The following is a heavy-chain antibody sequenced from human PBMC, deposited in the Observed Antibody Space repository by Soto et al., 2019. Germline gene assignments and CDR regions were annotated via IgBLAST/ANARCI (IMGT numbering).Heavy chain of an antibody. CDR2: ISYDGNNK. J-gene: IGHJ4*02. D-gene: IGHD5-12*01. V-gene: IGHV3-30-3*01. CDR1: GITFSRYA. Sequence: GGSLRLSCAASGITFSRYAMHWVRQAPGKGLEWVAVISYDGNNKYCADSVKGRFTISRDNSKNTLYLQMNSLRTEDTAMYYCGRDVGYTADYYFDYWGQGTLVTVSS. CDR3: GRDVGYTADYYFDY.